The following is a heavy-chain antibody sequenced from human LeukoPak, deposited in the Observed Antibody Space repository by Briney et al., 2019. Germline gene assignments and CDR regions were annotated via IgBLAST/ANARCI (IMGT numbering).Heavy chain of an antibody. CDR3: TTDLGITMIRGVFVF. J-gene: IGHJ4*02. D-gene: IGHD3-10*01. Sequence: GGSLRLSCAASGFTFSNAWMTWVRQAPGKGLEWFGRIKSRSDAGTTDYAAPVKGRFTISRDDSKDTLYLQMNSLKTEDTAVYYCTTDLGITMIRGVFVFWGQGTLVTVSS. CDR1: GFTFSNAW. CDR2: IKSRSDAGTT. V-gene: IGHV3-15*01.